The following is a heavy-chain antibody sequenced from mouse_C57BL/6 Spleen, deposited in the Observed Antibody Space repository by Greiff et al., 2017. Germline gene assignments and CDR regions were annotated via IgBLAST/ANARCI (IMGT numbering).Heavy chain of an antibody. Sequence: EVKVEESGGGLVQPKGSLKLSCAASGFSFNTYAMNWVRQAPGKGLEWVARIRSKSNNYATYYADSVKDRFTISRDDSESMLYLQMNNLKTEDTAMYYCVRQGIYYYGSSSKYAMDYWGQGTSVTVSS. CDR2: IRSKSNNYAT. CDR1: GFSFNTYA. CDR3: VRQGIYYYGSSSKYAMDY. D-gene: IGHD1-1*01. V-gene: IGHV10-1*01. J-gene: IGHJ4*01.